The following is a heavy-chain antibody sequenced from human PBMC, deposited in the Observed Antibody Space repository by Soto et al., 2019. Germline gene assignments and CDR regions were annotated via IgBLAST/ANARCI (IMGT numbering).Heavy chain of an antibody. CDR2: ISGSGGST. Sequence: PGGSLRLSCAASGFTFSSYAMSWVRQAPGKGLEWVSAISGSGGSTYYADSVKGRFTISRDNSKNTLYLQMNSLRAEDTAVYYCATQPEKYYYYYYMDVWGKGTTVTVSS. V-gene: IGHV3-23*01. CDR3: ATQPEKYYYYYYMDV. CDR1: GFTFSSYA. J-gene: IGHJ6*03.